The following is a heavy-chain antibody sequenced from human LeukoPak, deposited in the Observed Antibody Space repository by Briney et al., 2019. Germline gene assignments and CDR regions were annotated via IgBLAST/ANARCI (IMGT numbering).Heavy chain of an antibody. CDR2: ISAYNGNT. V-gene: IGHV1-18*01. Sequence: ASVKVSCKASGYTFTSYGISWVRQAPGQGLEWMGWISAYNGNTNYAQKLQGRVTMTTDTSTSTAYMELRSLRSDDTAVYYCARDRKTYYDFWSGYFHDAFDIWGQGTMVTVSS. D-gene: IGHD3-3*01. CDR1: GYTFTSYG. CDR3: ARDRKTYYDFWSGYFHDAFDI. J-gene: IGHJ3*02.